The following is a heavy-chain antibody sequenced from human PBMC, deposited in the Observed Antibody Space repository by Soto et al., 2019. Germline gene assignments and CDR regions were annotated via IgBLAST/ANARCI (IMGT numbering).Heavy chain of an antibody. Sequence: QVQLQESGPGLLKPSQTLSLTCTVSGGSISSGDYYWSWIRQPPGKGLEWIGYIYNSESTYDNPSLKSPVTISVDTSKNQFSLRLSSVTAADTAVYYCARDLDEDGGSYCYFDLWGRGTLVTVSS. D-gene: IGHD3-16*01. V-gene: IGHV4-31*01. J-gene: IGHJ2*01. CDR1: GGSISSGDYY. CDR3: ARDLDEDGGSYCYFDL. CDR2: IYNSEST.